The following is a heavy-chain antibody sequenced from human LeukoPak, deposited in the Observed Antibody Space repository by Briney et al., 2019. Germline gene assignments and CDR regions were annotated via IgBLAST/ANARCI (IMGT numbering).Heavy chain of an antibody. D-gene: IGHD2-2*01. CDR1: VGSISSGSYY. CDR3: AREVVPAAMTYYYYYYMDV. J-gene: IGHJ6*03. CDR2: IYTSGST. Sequence: SETLSLTCTVSVGSISSGSYYWSWIRQPAGKGLEWIGRIYTSGSTNYNPSLKSRVTISVDTSTNQFSLKLSSVTAADTAVYYCAREVVPAAMTYYYYYYMDVWGKGTTVTVSS. V-gene: IGHV4-61*02.